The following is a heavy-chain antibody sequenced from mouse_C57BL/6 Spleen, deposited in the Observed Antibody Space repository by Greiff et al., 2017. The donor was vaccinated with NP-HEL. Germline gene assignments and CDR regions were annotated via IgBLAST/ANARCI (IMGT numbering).Heavy chain of an antibody. CDR1: GYTFTDYY. Sequence: EVQLQQSGPELVKPGASVKISCKASGYTFTDYYMNWVKQSHGKSLEWIGDINPNNGGTSYNQKFKGKATLTVDKSSSTAYMELRSLTSEDSAVYYCLYDGDMDYWGQGTSVTVSS. V-gene: IGHV1-26*01. J-gene: IGHJ4*01. CDR2: INPNNGGT. D-gene: IGHD2-3*01. CDR3: LYDGDMDY.